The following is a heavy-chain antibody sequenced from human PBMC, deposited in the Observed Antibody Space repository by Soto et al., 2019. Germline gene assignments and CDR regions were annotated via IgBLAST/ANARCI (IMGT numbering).Heavy chain of an antibody. J-gene: IGHJ6*03. CDR3: AKFVTMVRGRFQGYYYMDV. CDR2: ISGSGGST. D-gene: IGHD3-10*01. V-gene: IGHV3-23*01. Sequence: EVQLLESGGGLVQPGGSLRLSCAASGFTFSSYAMSWVRQAPGKGLEWVSAISGSGGSTYYADSVKGRFTISRDNSKNTLYLQMNSLRAEDTAVYYCAKFVTMVRGRFQGYYYMDVWGKGTTVTVSS. CDR1: GFTFSSYA.